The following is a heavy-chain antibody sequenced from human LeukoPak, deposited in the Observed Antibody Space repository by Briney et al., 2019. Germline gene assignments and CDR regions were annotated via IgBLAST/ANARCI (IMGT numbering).Heavy chain of an antibody. Sequence: GGSLRLSCAASGFTFSNAWMSWVRQTPGKGLEWVGRIKSKTDGGTTDYAAPVKGRFTISRDDSKNTLYLQMNSLKTEDTAVYYCTTRATTVTSEPFDYWGQGTLVTVSS. CDR2: IKSKTDGGTT. CDR3: TTRATTVTSEPFDY. CDR1: GFTFSNAW. V-gene: IGHV3-15*01. J-gene: IGHJ4*02. D-gene: IGHD4-17*01.